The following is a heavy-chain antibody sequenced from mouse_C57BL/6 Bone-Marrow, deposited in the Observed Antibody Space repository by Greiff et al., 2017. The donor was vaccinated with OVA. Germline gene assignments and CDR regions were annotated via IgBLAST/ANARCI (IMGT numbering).Heavy chain of an antibody. J-gene: IGHJ3*01. CDR2: IVPENGDT. CDR3: ATAIYSNDGAY. Sequence: EVQLQQSGAELVRPGASVKLSCTASGFNIKDDYMHWVKQRPEQGLEWSGWIVPENGDTEYASKLPGKATITADTSSNTAYLQLNSLTSEDTAVYYCATAIYSNDGAYWGQGTLVTVSA. V-gene: IGHV14-4*01. CDR1: GFNIKDDY. D-gene: IGHD2-12*01.